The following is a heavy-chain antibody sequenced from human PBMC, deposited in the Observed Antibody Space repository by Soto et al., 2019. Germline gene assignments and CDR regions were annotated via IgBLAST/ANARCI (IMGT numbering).Heavy chain of an antibody. D-gene: IGHD4-17*01. J-gene: IGHJ5*02. CDR2: ISSSGGST. CDR3: ARDRTPVTTYWFDP. Sequence: GGSLRLSCAASGFTFNTHAMTWVRQAPGKGLEWVSTISSSGGSTYYADPMKGRFTISRDNSRSTLHLQMNSLRPDDTAVYYCARDRTPVTTYWFDPWGQGTQVTVSS. V-gene: IGHV3-23*01. CDR1: GFTFNTHA.